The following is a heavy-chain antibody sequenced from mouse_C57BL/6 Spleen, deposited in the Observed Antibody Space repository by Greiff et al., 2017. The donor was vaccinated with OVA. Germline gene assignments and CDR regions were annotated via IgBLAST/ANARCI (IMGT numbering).Heavy chain of an antibody. CDR3: ARYPYGSSSYFDV. D-gene: IGHD1-1*01. CDR1: GYAFTNYL. V-gene: IGHV1-54*01. CDR2: INPGSGGT. Sequence: QVQLQQSGAELVRPGTSVKVSCKASGYAFTNYLIEWVKQRPGQGLEWIGVINPGSGGTNYNEKFKGKATLTADKSSSTAYMQLSSLTSEDSAVYYCARYPYGSSSYFDVWGTGTTVTVSS. J-gene: IGHJ1*03.